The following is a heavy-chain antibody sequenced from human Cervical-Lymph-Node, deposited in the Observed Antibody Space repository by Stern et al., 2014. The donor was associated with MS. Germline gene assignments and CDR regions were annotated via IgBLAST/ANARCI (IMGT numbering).Heavy chain of an antibody. Sequence: VQLVQSGGTLVQPGESLRLSCAASGFRFSAYSMTWVRLAPGKGLECVSYMSATDGIIYYADSGKGRFTISRDNAKNSLYLQMNSLRVDDTAVYYCARDIAAADYWGQGTLVTVSS. CDR2: MSATDGII. J-gene: IGHJ4*02. CDR3: ARDIAAADY. V-gene: IGHV3-48*01. CDR1: GFRFSAYS. D-gene: IGHD6-13*01.